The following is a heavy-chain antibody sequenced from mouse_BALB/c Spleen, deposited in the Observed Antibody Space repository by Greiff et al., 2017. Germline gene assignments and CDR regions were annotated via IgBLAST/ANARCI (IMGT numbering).Heavy chain of an antibody. CDR3: ARSWGNYGVFDY. Sequence: VQLQESGPGLVAPSQSLSITCTVSGFSFSRYSVHWVRQPPGKGLEWLGMIWGGGSTDYNSALNSRLSISKDNAKSQVFLKMNSLQTDDTAMYYCARSWGNYGVFDYWGQGTTLTVSS. CDR2: IWGGGST. J-gene: IGHJ2*01. D-gene: IGHD2-1*01. V-gene: IGHV2-6-4*01. CDR1: GFSFSRYS.